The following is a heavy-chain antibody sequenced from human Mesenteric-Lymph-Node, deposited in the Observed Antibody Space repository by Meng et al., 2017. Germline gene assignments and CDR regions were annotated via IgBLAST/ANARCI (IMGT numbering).Heavy chain of an antibody. CDR2: IYSGGST. CDR3: ARDYGDYAFDY. J-gene: IGHJ4*02. Sequence: ETLSLTCTVSGGSISSYYWSWIRQPPGKGLEWVSVIYSGGSTFDADSVKGRFTISRDNSKNTLYLQMNSLRAEDTAVYYCARDYGDYAFDYWGQGTLVTVSS. D-gene: IGHD4-17*01. V-gene: IGHV3-53*01. CDR1: GGSISSYY.